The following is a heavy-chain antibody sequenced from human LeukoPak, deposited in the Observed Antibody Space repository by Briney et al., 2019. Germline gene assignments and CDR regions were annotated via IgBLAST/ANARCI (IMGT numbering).Heavy chain of an antibody. Sequence: GGSLRLSCAASGFIFSRYSMSWVRQAPGKGLEWVANIKEDGREKYYVDSVKGRFTISRDNAKNSLYLQMNSLRVEDTAVYYCVRRLNSGSYYGGQGTLVTVSS. V-gene: IGHV3-7*01. CDR1: GFIFSRYS. CDR2: IKEDGREK. J-gene: IGHJ4*02. CDR3: VRRLNSGSYY. D-gene: IGHD1-26*01.